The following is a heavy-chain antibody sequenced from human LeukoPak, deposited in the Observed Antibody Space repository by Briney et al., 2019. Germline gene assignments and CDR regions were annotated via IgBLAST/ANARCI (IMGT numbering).Heavy chain of an antibody. Sequence: SVKVSCKASGGTFSSYAISWVRQAPGQGLEWMGGIIPIFGTANYAQKFQGRDTITADKSTSTAYMELSSLRAEDTAVYYCARRAGAYSHPYDYWGQGTLVTVSS. V-gene: IGHV1-69*06. CDR2: IIPIFGTA. CDR1: GGTFSSYA. J-gene: IGHJ4*02. CDR3: ARRAGAYSHPYDY. D-gene: IGHD4/OR15-4a*01.